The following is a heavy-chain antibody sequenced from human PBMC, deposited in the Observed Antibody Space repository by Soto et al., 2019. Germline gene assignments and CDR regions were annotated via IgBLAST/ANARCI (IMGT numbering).Heavy chain of an antibody. CDR2: IIPIFGPA. Sequence: QVQLVQSGAEVKNPGSSVKVSCKSSGGTFSSHSINWVRQAPGQGLEWMGGIIPIFGPANFAKKFQGRVTITADESTTTAYMELSSLTSEDTAVYYCATGSFTSTGGRIGYHYNAMDVWGQGTTVTVS. J-gene: IGHJ6*02. V-gene: IGHV1-69*01. CDR1: GGTFSSHS. CDR3: ATGSFTSTGGRIGYHYNAMDV. D-gene: IGHD1-1*01.